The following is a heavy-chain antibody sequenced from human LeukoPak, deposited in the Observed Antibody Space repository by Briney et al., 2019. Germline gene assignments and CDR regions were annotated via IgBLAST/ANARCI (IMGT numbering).Heavy chain of an antibody. D-gene: IGHD2-15*01. J-gene: IGHJ1*01. CDR3: ARGYCSGGSCYLEYFQH. CDR1: GGSFSGYY. CDR2: IYYSGST. Sequence: SETLSLTCAVYGGSFSGYYWSWIRQPPGKGLEWIGYIYYSGSTNYNPSLKSRVTISVDTSKNQFSLKLSSVTAADTAVYYCARGYCSGGSCYLEYFQHWGQGTLVTVSS. V-gene: IGHV4-59*01.